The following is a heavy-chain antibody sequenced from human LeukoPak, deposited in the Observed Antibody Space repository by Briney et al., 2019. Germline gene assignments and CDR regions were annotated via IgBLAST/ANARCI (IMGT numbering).Heavy chain of an antibody. V-gene: IGHV1-69*06. CDR1: GGTFSSYA. CDR3: ATRGYSYGPGENYYYYYMDV. D-gene: IGHD5-18*01. CDR2: IIPIFGTA. Sequence: ASVKVSCKASGGTFSSYAISWVRQAPGQGLEWMGGIIPIFGTANYAQKFQGRVTITADKSTSTAYMELSSLRSEDTAVYYCATRGYSYGPGENYYYYYMDVWGKGTTVTVSS. J-gene: IGHJ6*03.